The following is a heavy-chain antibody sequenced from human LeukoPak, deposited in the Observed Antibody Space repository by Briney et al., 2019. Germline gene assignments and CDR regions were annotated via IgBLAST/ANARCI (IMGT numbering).Heavy chain of an antibody. CDR2: IKQDGSDK. J-gene: IGHJ4*02. CDR1: GFTFSGYW. CDR3: ARAPEGYTVVTIFDY. V-gene: IGHV3-7*05. Sequence: PGGSLRLSCAASGFTFSGYWMSWVRQAPGKGLEWVANIKQDGSDKYYVDSVKGRFTISRDNAKNSLYLQMNSLRAEDTAVYYCARAPEGYTVVTIFDYWGQGTLVTVSS. D-gene: IGHD4-23*01.